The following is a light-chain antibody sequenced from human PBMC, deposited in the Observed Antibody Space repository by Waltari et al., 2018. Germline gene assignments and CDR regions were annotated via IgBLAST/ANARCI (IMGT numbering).Light chain of an antibody. Sequence: SHELTQPPSVSVSPGQTARITCSGDALPKQYAYWYQQKAGQAPVLLTYKDTERPSGIPERFSGSSSGTTVTLTISGGQAEDEADYYCQSADTDASVFFGGGTKLTVL. V-gene: IGLV3-25*03. CDR1: ALPKQY. J-gene: IGLJ2*01. CDR2: KDT. CDR3: QSADTDASVF.